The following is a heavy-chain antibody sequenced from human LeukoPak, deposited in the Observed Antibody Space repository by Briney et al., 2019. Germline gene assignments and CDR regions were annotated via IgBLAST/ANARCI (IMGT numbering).Heavy chain of an antibody. CDR2: FYYSGST. J-gene: IGHJ4*02. Sequence: SETLSLTCTVSGGSISNSNNYWGWIRQPPGRGLEWIGSFYYSGSTYYSPSLKSRVTISVDTSKNQFSLKVTSVSAADTAVYYCARHEQWLVRLAYWGQGTLVTVSS. CDR1: GGSISNSNNY. D-gene: IGHD6-19*01. CDR3: ARHEQWLVRLAY. V-gene: IGHV4-39*01.